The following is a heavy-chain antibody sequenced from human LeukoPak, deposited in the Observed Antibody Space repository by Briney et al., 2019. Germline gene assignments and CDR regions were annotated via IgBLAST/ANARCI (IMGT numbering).Heavy chain of an antibody. J-gene: IGHJ4*02. V-gene: IGHV3-30*18. CDR3: AKSGYYYDSSGYYGSYYFDY. CDR2: ISYDGSNK. Sequence: GGSLRLSCAASGFTFISYWMSWVRQAPGKGLEWVAVISYDGSNKYYADSVKGRFTISRDNSKNTLYLQMNSLRAEDTAVYYCAKSGYYYDSSGYYGSYYFDYWGQGTLVTVSS. CDR1: GFTFISYW. D-gene: IGHD3-22*01.